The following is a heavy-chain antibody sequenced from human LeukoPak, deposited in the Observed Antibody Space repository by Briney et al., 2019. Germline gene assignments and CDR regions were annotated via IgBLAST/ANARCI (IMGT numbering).Heavy chain of an antibody. Sequence: SETLSLTCTVSGGSISSGDYYWSWIRQPPGKGLEWIGYIYYSGSTYYNPSLKSRVTISVDTSKNQFSLKLSSMTAADTAVYYCARERGDYYDSSGYYPDYWGQGTLVTVSS. D-gene: IGHD3-22*01. CDR2: IYYSGST. J-gene: IGHJ4*02. CDR3: ARERGDYYDSSGYYPDY. CDR1: GGSISSGDYY. V-gene: IGHV4-30-4*01.